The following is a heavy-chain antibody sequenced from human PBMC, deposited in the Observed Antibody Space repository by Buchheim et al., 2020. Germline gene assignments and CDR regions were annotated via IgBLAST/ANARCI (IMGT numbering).Heavy chain of an antibody. CDR3: AKDRGSSGWNFDY. CDR1: GLTFSSYA. CDR2: ISISGHST. V-gene: IGHV3-23*01. J-gene: IGHJ4*02. D-gene: IGHD6-19*01. Sequence: EAQLLESGGGSVRPGGSLRLSCAASGLTFSSYAMNWVRQAPGKGLEWVSSISISGHSTYYADSVKGRFTISRDNSKNTLYLEMSNLRPEDTAVYYCAKDRGSSGWNFDYWGQGTL.